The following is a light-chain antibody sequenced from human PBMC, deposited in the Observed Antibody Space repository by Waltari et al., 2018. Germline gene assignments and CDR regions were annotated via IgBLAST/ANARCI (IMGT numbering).Light chain of an antibody. J-gene: IGLJ1*01. CDR1: SSDVAGYNY. V-gene: IGLV2-14*03. CDR3: SSYARSSTLYV. CDR2: DVS. Sequence: SALTPPASVSGSPGQSITISCTGTSSDVAGYNYVSWYQQHPGKTPKLMIYDVSNRPSGVSNRFSGSKSGNTASLTISGLQAEDEADYYCSSYARSSTLYVFGTGTKVTVL.